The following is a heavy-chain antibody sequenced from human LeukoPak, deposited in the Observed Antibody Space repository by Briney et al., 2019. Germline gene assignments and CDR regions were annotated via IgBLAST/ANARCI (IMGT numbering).Heavy chain of an antibody. V-gene: IGHV1-8*01. CDR1: GYTFTSYD. D-gene: IGHD2-2*02. CDR2: MNPNSGNT. J-gene: IGHJ3*02. Sequence: ASVKVSCKASGYTFTSYDINWVRQATGQGLEWMGWMNPNSGNTGYAQKFQGRVTMTRDTSISTAYMELSRLRSDDTAVYYCALIVVVPAAIRSDAFDIWGQGTMVTVSS. CDR3: ALIVVVPAAIRSDAFDI.